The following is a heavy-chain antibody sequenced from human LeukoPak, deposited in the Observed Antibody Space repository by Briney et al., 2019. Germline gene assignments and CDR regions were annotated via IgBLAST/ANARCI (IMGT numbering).Heavy chain of an antibody. J-gene: IGHJ5*02. D-gene: IGHD4-11*01. CDR2: MNPNSGNT. CDR1: GYTFTSYD. Sequence: ASVKVSCKASGYTFTSYDINWVRQATGQGLEWMGWMNPNSGNTGYAQKFQGRVTITRNTSISTAYMELSSLRSEDTAVYYCASSDYSNSYNNWFDPWGQGTLVTVSS. CDR3: ASSDYSNSYNNWFDP. V-gene: IGHV1-8*03.